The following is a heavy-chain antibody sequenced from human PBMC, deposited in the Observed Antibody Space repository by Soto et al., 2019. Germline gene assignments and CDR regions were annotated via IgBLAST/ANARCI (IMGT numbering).Heavy chain of an antibody. J-gene: IGHJ4*02. CDR2: ISGSGGST. V-gene: IGHV3-23*01. CDR1: GFTFTIFA. Sequence: EVQLLESGGDLVQPGGSLRLSCAASGFTFTIFAMSWVRQSPGKGLEWVSTISGSGGSTYYADAVKGRFTISRDNSMGTLYLQMKSLRVEDTAIYYCAKDVSLGSTVDLGYWGQGTLVTVSS. D-gene: IGHD7-27*01. CDR3: AKDVSLGSTVDLGY.